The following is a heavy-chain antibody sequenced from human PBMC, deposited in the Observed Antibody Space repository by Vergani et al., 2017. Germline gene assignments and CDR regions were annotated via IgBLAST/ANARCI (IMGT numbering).Heavy chain of an antibody. CDR2: IHHSGDT. D-gene: IGHD3-10*01. J-gene: IGHJ6*02. CDR1: GGSIRSGGYY. Sequence: QVQLQESGPGLVKPSQTLSLTCTVSGGSIRSGGYYWSWIRQYPGKGLEWIGCIHHSGDTHYNSSLKSRVSISIVSSSKFSLSLTSVTAADTALYYCARHRGSGGFFPSSYFYGMDVWGHGTTVTVSS. V-gene: IGHV4-31*03. CDR3: ARHRGSGGFFPSSYFYGMDV.